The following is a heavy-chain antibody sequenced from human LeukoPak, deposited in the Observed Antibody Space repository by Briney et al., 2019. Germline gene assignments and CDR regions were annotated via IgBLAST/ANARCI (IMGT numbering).Heavy chain of an antibody. D-gene: IGHD3/OR15-3a*01. CDR3: ARHLRREGLADY. Sequence: AGESLKISCKGSGYSFTTYCIGWVRQMPGKGLEWMGVIYPGDSDTRYSPSFQGQVTISVDKSINAAYLQWNSLKASDTAMYYCARHLRREGLADYWGQGTLVTVSS. J-gene: IGHJ4*02. V-gene: IGHV5-51*01. CDR2: IYPGDSDT. CDR1: GYSFTTYC.